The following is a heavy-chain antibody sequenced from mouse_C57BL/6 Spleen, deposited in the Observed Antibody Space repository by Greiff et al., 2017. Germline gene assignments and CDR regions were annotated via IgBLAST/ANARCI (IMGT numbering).Heavy chain of an antibody. V-gene: IGHV1-80*01. Sequence: QVHVKQSGAELVKPGASVKISCKASGYAFSSYWMNWVKQRPGKGLEWIGQIYPGDGDTNYNGKFKGKATLTADKSSSTAYMQLSSLTSEDSAVYFCARGGLGRYFDVWGTGTTVTVSS. CDR3: ARGGLGRYFDV. CDR2: IYPGDGDT. J-gene: IGHJ1*03. CDR1: GYAFSSYW. D-gene: IGHD4-1*01.